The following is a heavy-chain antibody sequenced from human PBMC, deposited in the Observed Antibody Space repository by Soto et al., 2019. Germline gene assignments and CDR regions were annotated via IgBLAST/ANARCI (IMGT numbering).Heavy chain of an antibody. Sequence: EVHIVESGGGLVQPGWSLRLSCGTSGFKFPDYWMTWVRQAPGKGREWVANLDRDGSKTYYLDSVRGRFTISRNSAEDSVYLQLDKLCIEDTAVYYCLRDCADIEFWGKGTLVTVST. V-gene: IGHV3-7*04. CDR2: LDRDGSKT. J-gene: IGHJ4*02. CDR3: LRDCADIEF. CDR1: GFKFPDYW. D-gene: IGHD2-21*01.